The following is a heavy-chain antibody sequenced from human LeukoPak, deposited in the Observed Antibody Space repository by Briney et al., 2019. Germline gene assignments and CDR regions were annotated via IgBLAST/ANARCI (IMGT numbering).Heavy chain of an antibody. Sequence: PGGSLRLSCAASGFTFSSYWMSWVRQAPGKGLEWVANIKQDGSEKYYVDSVKGRFTISRDNAKNSLYLQMNSLRAEDTAVYYCASPAYYYDSSGYYGSDYWGQGTLVTVSS. D-gene: IGHD3-22*01. J-gene: IGHJ4*02. CDR2: IKQDGSEK. V-gene: IGHV3-7*01. CDR1: GFTFSSYW. CDR3: ASPAYYYDSSGYYGSDY.